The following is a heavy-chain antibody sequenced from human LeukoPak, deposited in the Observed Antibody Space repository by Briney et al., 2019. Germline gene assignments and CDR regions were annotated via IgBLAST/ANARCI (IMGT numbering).Heavy chain of an antibody. D-gene: IGHD6-13*01. CDR2: IYYSGST. CDR1: GGSISSYY. J-gene: IGHJ4*02. CDR3: AGDDASKGAAGSRFY. Sequence: SETLSLTCTVSGGSISSYYWSWIRQPPGKGLEWIGYIYYSGSTNYNPSLKSRVTISVDTSKNQFSLKLSSVTAADTAVYYCAGDDASKGAAGSRFYWGQGTLETVSS. V-gene: IGHV4-59*01.